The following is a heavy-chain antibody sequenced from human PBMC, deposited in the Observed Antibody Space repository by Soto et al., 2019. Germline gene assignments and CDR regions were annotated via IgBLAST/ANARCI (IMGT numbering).Heavy chain of an antibody. V-gene: IGHV1-46*01. CDR3: AAPKSPYYYDSRTFDY. J-gene: IGHJ4*02. Sequence: SVKLSSEASRYTLTSKSMHWVRQEHKQGLEWMGIINPSSGSTSYAQKFQGRVTMTTDTSTSTAYMELSSLRSEDTAVYYCAAPKSPYYYDSRTFDYWGQGTLVTVSS. D-gene: IGHD3-22*01. CDR1: RYTLTSKS. CDR2: INPSSGST.